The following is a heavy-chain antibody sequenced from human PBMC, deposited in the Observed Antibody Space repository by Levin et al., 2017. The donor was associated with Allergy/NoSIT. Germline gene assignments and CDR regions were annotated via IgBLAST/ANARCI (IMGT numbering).Heavy chain of an antibody. Sequence: GASVKVSCKASGGTFSRYTISWVRQAPGQGLEWMGRIIPIPGIANYAQKFQGRVTITADTSTNTAYMELSSLRPEDTAKYYCVRDRPGNGYGYDDWFDPWGQGTLVTVSS. CDR2: IIPIPGIA. CDR1: GGTFSRYT. V-gene: IGHV1-69*04. J-gene: IGHJ5*02. D-gene: IGHD5-18*01. CDR3: VRDRPGNGYGYDDWFDP.